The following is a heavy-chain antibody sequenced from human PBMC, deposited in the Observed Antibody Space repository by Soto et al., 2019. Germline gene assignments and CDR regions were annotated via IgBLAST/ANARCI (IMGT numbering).Heavy chain of an antibody. CDR3: ARMATFGSLNWFDP. D-gene: IGHD3-16*01. Sequence: ASMKVSCKTAGYSFTNNDVTWVRQATGQGLEWMGWMNPGSGDTGYAQKFQGRVTMTRDISIATAYMELSSLRSDDTAIYYCARMATFGSLNWFDPWGQGTLVTVSS. CDR1: GYSFTNND. CDR2: MNPGSGDT. J-gene: IGHJ5*02. V-gene: IGHV1-8*01.